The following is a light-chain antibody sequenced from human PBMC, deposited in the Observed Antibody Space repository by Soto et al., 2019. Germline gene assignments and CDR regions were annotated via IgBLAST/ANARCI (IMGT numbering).Light chain of an antibody. CDR3: QQRSTWRRST. CDR1: RNVGNN. J-gene: IGKJ4*01. Sequence: VMTQSPATLSLSPGERATLSCRASRNVGNNFAWYQQTPAQPPRLLIYAIINRSPGVPARFSGSGSGTAFPLTISSLAADDFAVYYCQQRSTWRRSTFGGGTKVEIK. CDR2: AII. V-gene: IGKV3-11*01.